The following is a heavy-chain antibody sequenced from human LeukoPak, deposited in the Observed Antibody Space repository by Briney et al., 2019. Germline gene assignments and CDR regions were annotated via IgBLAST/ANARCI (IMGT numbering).Heavy chain of an antibody. V-gene: IGHV4-39*07. D-gene: IGHD6-6*01. CDR2: IYYSGST. CDR3: ARLRAARPGYYYYYYMDV. CDR1: GGSISSSSYY. J-gene: IGHJ6*03. Sequence: SETLSLTCTVSGGSISSSSYYWGWIRQPPGKGLEWIGSIYYSGSTYYNPSLKSRVTISVDTSKNQFSLKLSSVTAADTAVYYCARLRAARPGYYYYYYMDVWGKGTTVTVSS.